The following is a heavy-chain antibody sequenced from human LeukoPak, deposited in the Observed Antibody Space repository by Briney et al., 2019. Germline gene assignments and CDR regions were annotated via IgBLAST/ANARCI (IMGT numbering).Heavy chain of an antibody. V-gene: IGHV1-69*05. CDR2: IIPIFGTA. Sequence: SVKVSCKASGGTFSSYAISWVRQAPGQGLEWMGRIIPIFGTANYAQKFQGRVTITTDESTSTAYMELSSLRSEDTAVYYCARVHDSSGYVVGYWGQGTLVTVSS. CDR1: GGTFSSYA. J-gene: IGHJ4*02. CDR3: ARVHDSSGYVVGY. D-gene: IGHD3-22*01.